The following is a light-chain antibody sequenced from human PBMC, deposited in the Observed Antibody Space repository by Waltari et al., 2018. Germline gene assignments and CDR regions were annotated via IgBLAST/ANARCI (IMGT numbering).Light chain of an antibody. V-gene: IGKV3-15*01. CDR3: QQHNDWPPWT. CDR1: QNVNSN. Sequence: EIIIKQSPATLSLSPGERATPPCRASQNVNSNLAWYQQKPGQAPRLLIYGASIRATGIPARFSGSGSGTQFTLTINSLQSEDSAVYFCQQHNDWPPWTFGQGTKVELK. CDR2: GAS. J-gene: IGKJ1*01.